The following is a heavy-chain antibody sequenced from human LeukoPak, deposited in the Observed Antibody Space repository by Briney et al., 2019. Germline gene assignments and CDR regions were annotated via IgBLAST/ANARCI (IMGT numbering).Heavy chain of an antibody. J-gene: IGHJ4*02. V-gene: IGHV1-69*13. CDR2: IIPIFGTA. D-gene: IGHD3-22*01. CDR1: GGTFSSYA. Sequence: SVKVSCKASGGTFSSYAISWVRQAPGQGVEWMGGIIPIFGTANYAQKFQGRVTITADESTSTAYMELSSLRSEDTAVYYCARTGPSYYYDSSGYYYEDYWGQGTLVTVSS. CDR3: ARTGPSYYYDSSGYYYEDY.